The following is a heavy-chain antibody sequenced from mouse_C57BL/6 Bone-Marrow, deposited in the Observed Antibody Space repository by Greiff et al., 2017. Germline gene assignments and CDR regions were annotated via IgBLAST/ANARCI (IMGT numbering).Heavy chain of an antibody. CDR3: ARIPIYYVNDYWYFDV. J-gene: IGHJ1*03. V-gene: IGHV1-64*01. CDR2: IHPNSGST. Sequence: QVQLQQSGAELVKPGASVKLSCKASGYTFTSYWMHWVKQRPGQGLEWIGMIHPNSGSTNYNEKFKSKATLTVDKSSSTAYMQLSSLTSEDSAVYYCARIPIYYVNDYWYFDVWGTGTTVTVSS. D-gene: IGHD2-1*01. CDR1: GYTFTSYW.